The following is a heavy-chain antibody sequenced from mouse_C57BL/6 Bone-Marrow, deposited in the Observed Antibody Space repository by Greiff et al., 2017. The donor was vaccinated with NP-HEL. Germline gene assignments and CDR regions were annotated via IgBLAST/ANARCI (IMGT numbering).Heavy chain of an antibody. J-gene: IGHJ3*01. CDR3: ASGYSNYSAWFAY. V-gene: IGHV3-6*01. CDR2: ISYDGSN. D-gene: IGHD2-5*01. Sequence: EVKLQESGPGLVKPSQSLSLTCSVTGYSITSGYYWNWIRQFPGNKLEWMGYISYDGSNNYNPSPNNRISITRDTSKNQFFLKLNSVTTEDTATYYCASGYSNYSAWFAYWGQGTLVTVSA. CDR1: GYSITSGYY.